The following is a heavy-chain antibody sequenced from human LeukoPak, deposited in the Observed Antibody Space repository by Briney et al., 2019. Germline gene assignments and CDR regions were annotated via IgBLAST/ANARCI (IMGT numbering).Heavy chain of an antibody. CDR1: VGSISSYY. J-gene: IGHJ4*02. Sequence: SETLSLTCTVSVGSISSYYWSWIRQPPGKGLEWIGYIYYSGSTNYHPSLKSRVTISVDTSKNQFSLKLSSVTAADTAVYYCARAGYSNYNFDYWGQGTLVTVS. CDR2: IYYSGST. D-gene: IGHD4-11*01. V-gene: IGHV4-59*01. CDR3: ARAGYSNYNFDY.